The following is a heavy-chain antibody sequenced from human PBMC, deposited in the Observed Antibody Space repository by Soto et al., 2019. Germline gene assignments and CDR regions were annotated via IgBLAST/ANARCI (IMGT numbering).Heavy chain of an antibody. D-gene: IGHD3-10*01. J-gene: IGHJ1*01. CDR3: AREPLWCGELLSRAESFQH. CDR1: GYTFTSYG. CDR2: LSAYNGNT. V-gene: IGHV1-18*01. Sequence: QVQLVQSGAAVTKPGASVTVSCKASGYTFTSYGISWVRQAPGQGLEWMGWLSAYNGNTNYAQKLQGRVTMTTDTSKRTAYMDLRSLRSDDTAVYYCAREPLWCGELLSRAESFQHWGQGPLVTVSS.